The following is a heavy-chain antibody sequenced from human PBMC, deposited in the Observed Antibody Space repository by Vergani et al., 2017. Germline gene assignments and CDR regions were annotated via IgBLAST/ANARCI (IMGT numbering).Heavy chain of an antibody. J-gene: IGHJ5*02. Sequence: QVQLVQSGAEVKKPGSSVKVSCKASGGTFSSYAISWVRQAPGQGLEWMGRIIPILGTANYAQKFQGGVTITADEATSTAYLELSSLRSEDTAVYDCARDPEINWFDPWGQGTLVTVSS. CDR1: GGTFSSYA. V-gene: IGHV1-69*11. CDR3: ARDPEINWFDP. CDR2: IIPILGTA.